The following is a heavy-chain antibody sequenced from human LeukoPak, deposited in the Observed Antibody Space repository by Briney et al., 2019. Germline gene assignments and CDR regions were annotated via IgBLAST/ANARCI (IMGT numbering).Heavy chain of an antibody. CDR1: GFTFSSYA. CDR2: ISGGGDST. CDR3: AHATGAFDY. Sequence: GRSLRLSCAASGFTFSSYAMSWVRQTPGKGLEWVSAISGGGDSTYYADSVKGRFTISRDNSKNTLYLQMNSLRAEDTAIYYCAHATGAFDYWGQGTLVTVSS. V-gene: IGHV3-23*01. D-gene: IGHD2-8*02. J-gene: IGHJ4*02.